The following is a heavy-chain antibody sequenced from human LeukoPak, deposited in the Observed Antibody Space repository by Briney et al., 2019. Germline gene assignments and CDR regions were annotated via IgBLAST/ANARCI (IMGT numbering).Heavy chain of an antibody. Sequence: ASVKVSCKASGYTFTSYGISWVRQAPGQGLEWMGWISAYNGNTHYAQKFQGRVTMTTDTSTSTAYMELRSLRSDDTAVYYCARDFDSSGWYQAEYFHHWGQGTLVTVSS. V-gene: IGHV1-18*01. CDR1: GYTFTSYG. D-gene: IGHD6-19*01. J-gene: IGHJ1*01. CDR3: ARDFDSSGWYQAEYFHH. CDR2: ISAYNGNT.